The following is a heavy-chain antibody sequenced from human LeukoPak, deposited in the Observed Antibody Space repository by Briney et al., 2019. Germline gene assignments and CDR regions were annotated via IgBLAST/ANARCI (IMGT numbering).Heavy chain of an antibody. V-gene: IGHV3-21*01. CDR1: GFTFSSYS. CDR2: ISSSSYI. Sequence: GGSLRLSCAASGFTFSSYSMNWVRQAPGKGLEWVSSISSSSYIYYADSVKGRFTISRDNAKNSLYLQMNSLRAEDTAVYYCARDRAVAGLYYYYGMDVWGQGTTVTVSS. J-gene: IGHJ6*02. CDR3: ARDRAVAGLYYYYGMDV. D-gene: IGHD6-19*01.